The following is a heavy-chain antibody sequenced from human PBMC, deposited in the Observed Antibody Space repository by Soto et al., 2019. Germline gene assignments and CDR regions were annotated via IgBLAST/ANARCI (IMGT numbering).Heavy chain of an antibody. Sequence: SVKVSCKASGGTFSSYAISWVRQTPGQGLEWMGGIIPIFGTANYAQKFQGRVTITADESTSTAYMELSSLRSKDTAVYYCARESSGYSSGWASDAFDIWGKGTMVTVS. CDR2: IIPIFGTA. CDR1: GGTFSSYA. D-gene: IGHD6-19*01. J-gene: IGHJ3*02. CDR3: ARESSGYSSGWASDAFDI. V-gene: IGHV1-69*13.